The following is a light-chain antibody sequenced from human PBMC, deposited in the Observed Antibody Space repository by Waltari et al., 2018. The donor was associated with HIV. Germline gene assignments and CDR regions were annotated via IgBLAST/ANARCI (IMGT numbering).Light chain of an antibody. Sequence: QSVVTQPPSASGTPGQRVTISCSGSDSNIGSNNVYWYQDLPGTAPKLLIYKNNQRPAGVPDRFSVSKSDTSASLAISGLRSEDEADYYCASWDDNLKSWLFGGVTKLTVL. V-gene: IGLV1-47*01. J-gene: IGLJ3*02. CDR3: ASWDDNLKSWL. CDR1: DSNIGSNN. CDR2: KNN.